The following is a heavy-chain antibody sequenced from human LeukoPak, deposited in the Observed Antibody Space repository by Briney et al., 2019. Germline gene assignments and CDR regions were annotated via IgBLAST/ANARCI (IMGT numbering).Heavy chain of an antibody. J-gene: IGHJ4*02. CDR1: GHSISSGSY. D-gene: IGHD3-9*01. Sequence: SETLSLTCTVSGHSISSGSYWGWIRQPPGKGLEWIGSIYHSGSTHYNPSLKSRVTISVDTSKNQFSLKLSSVTAADTAVYYCARVLLGDILTGYFFYFDYWGQGTLVTVSS. CDR2: IYHSGST. V-gene: IGHV4-38-2*02. CDR3: ARVLLGDILTGYFFYFDY.